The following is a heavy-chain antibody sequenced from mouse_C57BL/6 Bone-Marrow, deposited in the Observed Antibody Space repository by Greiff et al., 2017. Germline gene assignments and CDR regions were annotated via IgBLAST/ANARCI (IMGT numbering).Heavy chain of an antibody. J-gene: IGHJ1*03. Sequence: VQLQQSVAELVRPGASVKLSCTASGFNIKHTYMHWVKQRPEQGLEWIGRIDPANGNTKYAPKFQGKATLTADTSSNTAYLQLSSLTSEDTAIYYCASEKRWYFDVWGTGTTVTVSS. V-gene: IGHV14-3*01. CDR2: IDPANGNT. CDR3: ASEKRWYFDV. CDR1: GFNIKHTY.